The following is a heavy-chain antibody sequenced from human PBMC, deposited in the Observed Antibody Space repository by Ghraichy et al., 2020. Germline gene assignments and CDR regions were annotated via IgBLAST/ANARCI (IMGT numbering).Heavy chain of an antibody. CDR3: ARHPKYYDFWSGYYPESGFDP. CDR1: GYSFTSYW. CDR2: IYPGDSDT. Sequence: GESLNISCKGSGYSFTSYWIGWVRQMPGKGLEWMGIIYPGDSDTRYSPSFQGQVTISADKPISTAYLQWSSLKASDTAMYYCARHPKYYDFWSGYYPESGFDPWGQGTLVTVSS. J-gene: IGHJ5*02. D-gene: IGHD3-3*01. V-gene: IGHV5-51*01.